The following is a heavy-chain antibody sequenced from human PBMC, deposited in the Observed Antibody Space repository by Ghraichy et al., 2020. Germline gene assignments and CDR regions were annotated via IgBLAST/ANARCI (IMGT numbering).Heavy chain of an antibody. J-gene: IGHJ4*02. Sequence: GGSLRLSCAASGFTFSSYTMGWVRQVPGKGMEWVSAITSSTARTYYGDSVKGRFTVSRDNSKNTLYLQMNSLGVEDTAIYYCGKEEPNMSGIYYWGHWGQGTLITVSS. CDR2: ITSSTART. V-gene: IGHV3-23*01. CDR1: GFTFSSYT. CDR3: GKEEPNMSGIYYWGH. D-gene: IGHD3-22*01.